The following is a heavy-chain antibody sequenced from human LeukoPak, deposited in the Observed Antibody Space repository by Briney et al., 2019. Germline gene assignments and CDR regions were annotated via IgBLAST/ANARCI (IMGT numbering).Heavy chain of an antibody. CDR1: GYTFTSYA. CDR2: INAGNGNT. J-gene: IGHJ4*02. V-gene: IGHV1-3*01. Sequence: ASVKVSCKASGYTFTSYAMHWVRQAPGQRLEWMGWINAGNGNTKYSQKFQGRVTITRDTSASTAYMELSSLRSEDTAVYYCARGSWAAAGSDYWGQGTLVTVSS. CDR3: ARGSWAAAGSDY. D-gene: IGHD6-13*01.